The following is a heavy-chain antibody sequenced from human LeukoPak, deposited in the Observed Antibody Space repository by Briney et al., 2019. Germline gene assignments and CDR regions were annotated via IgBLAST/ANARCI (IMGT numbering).Heavy chain of an antibody. CDR1: GFTFSRYW. V-gene: IGHV3-74*01. D-gene: IGHD6-19*01. CDR3: TRDHMEYIVSAGLHHYYLDV. CDR2: INGSGRNI. J-gene: IGHJ3*01. Sequence: HPGGSLRLSCVASGFTFSRYWVHWVRQAPRKGLVWVSRINGSGRNIHYADSVRGRFTISRDNPKNTLYLKMNTLRGEDTAVYFCTRDHMEYIVSAGLHHYYLDVWGQGTMVTVSS.